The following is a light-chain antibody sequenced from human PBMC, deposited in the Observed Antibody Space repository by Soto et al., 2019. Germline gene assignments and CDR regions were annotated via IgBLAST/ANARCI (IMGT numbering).Light chain of an antibody. CDR2: DAS. CDR1: QSVGSY. Sequence: EIVLTQSPATLSLSPGEGATLSCRASQSVGSYLAWYQKKSGQPPRLLIYDASKRATDIPARFRGSGSGTDFTLTVSSLAPEDFAIYYCQQCNSWPLTFGGGTRWIS. V-gene: IGKV3-11*01. J-gene: IGKJ4*01. CDR3: QQCNSWPLT.